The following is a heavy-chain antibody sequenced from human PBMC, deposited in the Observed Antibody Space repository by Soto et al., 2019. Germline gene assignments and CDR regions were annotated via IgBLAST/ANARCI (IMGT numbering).Heavy chain of an antibody. V-gene: IGHV4-4*07. CDR2: VSTNGAT. Sequence: ESLSLTCTVSDDFISSYYWNWIRQPAGKGLEWIGRVSTNGATNYNPSLESRVTMSVDTSKNQFSLKLTSVTAADTAVYFCARADYEILTGSYAMDVWGQGTTVTVSS. CDR1: DDFISSYY. CDR3: ARADYEILTGSYAMDV. D-gene: IGHD3-9*01. J-gene: IGHJ6*02.